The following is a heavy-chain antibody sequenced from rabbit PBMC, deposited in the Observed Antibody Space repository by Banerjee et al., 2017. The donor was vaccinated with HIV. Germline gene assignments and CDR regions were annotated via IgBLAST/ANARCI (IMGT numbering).Heavy chain of an antibody. CDR3: ARDGRGIYDDYGDFYFTL. D-gene: IGHD2-1*01. CDR1: GIDFSNYYY. Sequence: QQQLEESGGGLVKPGGTLTLTCKASGIDFSNYYYMCWVRQAPGKGLELIACIYTSSGSTWYASWVNGRFTISRSTSLNTVVLKMTSLTAADTATYFCARDGRGIYDDYGDFYFTLWGQGTLVTVS. CDR2: IYTSSGST. J-gene: IGHJ4*01. V-gene: IGHV1S43*01.